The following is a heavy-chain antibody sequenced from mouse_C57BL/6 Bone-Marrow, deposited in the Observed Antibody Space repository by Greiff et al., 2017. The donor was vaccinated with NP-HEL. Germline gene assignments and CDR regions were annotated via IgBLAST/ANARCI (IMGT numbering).Heavy chain of an antibody. CDR1: GFNIKDDY. Sequence: VQLQQSGAELVRPGASVKLSCTASGFNIKDDYMHWVKQRPEQGLEWIGWIDPENGDTEYASKFQGKATITADTSSNTAYLQLSSLTSEDTAVYYCTTSDSSSWFAYWGQGTLVTVSA. D-gene: IGHD3-2*02. J-gene: IGHJ3*01. CDR2: IDPENGDT. V-gene: IGHV14-4*01. CDR3: TTSDSSSWFAY.